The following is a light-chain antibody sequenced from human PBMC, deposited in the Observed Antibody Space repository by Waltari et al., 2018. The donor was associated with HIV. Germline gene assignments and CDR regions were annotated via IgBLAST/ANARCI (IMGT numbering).Light chain of an antibody. J-gene: IGLJ3*02. CDR1: RSNIGSNS. V-gene: IGLV1-40*01. Sequence: QSVLIQPPSASGTPGQRVTISCSGRRSNIGSNSVNWYQQFPGTAPKLLIYGNSDRPAGVPDRFSGSKSGTSASLAITGLQAEDEADYYCQSYDSSLSGSVFGGGTNLTVL. CDR3: QSYDSSLSGSV. CDR2: GNS.